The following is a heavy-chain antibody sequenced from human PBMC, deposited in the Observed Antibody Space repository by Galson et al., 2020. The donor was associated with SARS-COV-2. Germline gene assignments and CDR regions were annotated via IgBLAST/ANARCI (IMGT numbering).Heavy chain of an antibody. Sequence: GESLKISCAASGFTFSSYAMHWVRQAPGKGLEWVAVISYDGSNKYYADSVKGRFTISRDNSKNTLYLQMNSLRAEDTAVYYCARDGYNFPDGFDIWGQGTMVTVSS. CDR1: GFTFSSYA. D-gene: IGHD5-12*01. CDR2: ISYDGSNK. J-gene: IGHJ3*02. V-gene: IGHV3-30*01. CDR3: ARDGYNFPDGFDI.